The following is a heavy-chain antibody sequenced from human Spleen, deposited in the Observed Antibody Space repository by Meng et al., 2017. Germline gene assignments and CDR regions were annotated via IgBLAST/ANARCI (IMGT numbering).Heavy chain of an antibody. V-gene: IGHV3-9*01. CDR1: GFTFDDYA. CDR2: ISWNSGSI. Sequence: SLKTSCAASGFTFDDYAMHWVRQAPGKGLEWVSGISWNSGSIGYADSVKGRFTISRDNAKNSLYLQMNSLGAEDTAVYYCARDRRGLLLCFGKLPYYYYGMDVWGQGTTVTVSS. CDR3: ARDRRGLLLCFGKLPYYYYGMDV. J-gene: IGHJ6*02. D-gene: IGHD3-10*01.